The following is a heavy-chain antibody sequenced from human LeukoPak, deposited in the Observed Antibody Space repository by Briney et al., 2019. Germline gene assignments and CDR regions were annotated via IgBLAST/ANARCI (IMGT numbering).Heavy chain of an antibody. CDR3: APYCSSTSCYIHGMDV. V-gene: IGHV3-23*01. CDR1: GFTFSSYA. Sequence: TGGSLRLSCAASGFTFSSYAMSWVRQAPGKGLEWVSAISGSGGSTYYADSVKGRFTISRDNSKNTLYLQMNSLRAEDTAVYYCAPYCSSTSCYIHGMDVWGQGTTVTVSS. CDR2: ISGSGGST. J-gene: IGHJ6*02. D-gene: IGHD2-2*02.